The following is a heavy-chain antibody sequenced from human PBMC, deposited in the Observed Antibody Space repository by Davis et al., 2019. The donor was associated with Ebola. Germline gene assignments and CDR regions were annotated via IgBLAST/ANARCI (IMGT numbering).Heavy chain of an antibody. V-gene: IGHV1-18*01. CDR2: IRPYNGNT. J-gene: IGHJ4*02. CDR3: ARESDGSSAFDY. Sequence: AASVKVSCKASGYSFPSHDVSWVRQAPGQGLEWVAWIRPYNGNTHYTQKVQDRVTVTTDTSTSTAYMELRSLRSDDTAVYYCARESDGSSAFDYWGQGTLVTVSS. D-gene: IGHD6-19*01. CDR1: GYSFPSHD.